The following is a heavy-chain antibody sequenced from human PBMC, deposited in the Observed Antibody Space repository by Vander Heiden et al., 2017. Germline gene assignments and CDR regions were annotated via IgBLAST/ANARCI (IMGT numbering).Heavy chain of an antibody. CDR2: ISGSGGST. CDR1: RFNFSRYE. D-gene: IGHD3-22*01. CDR3: ATNPPYYYDSSGYSIDAFDI. Sequence: EVQLLESGGGWLQPGGSLGLSCPAYRFNFSRYEMSWVRQAPGKGLEWVSAISGSGGSTYYADAVKGRFTISRDNSKNTLYLQMNSLRAEDTAVYYCATNPPYYYDSSGYSIDAFDIWGQGTMVTVSS. J-gene: IGHJ3*02. V-gene: IGHV3-23*01.